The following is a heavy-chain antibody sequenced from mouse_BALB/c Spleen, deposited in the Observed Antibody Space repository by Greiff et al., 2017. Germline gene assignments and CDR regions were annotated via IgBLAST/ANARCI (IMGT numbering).Heavy chain of an antibody. CDR2: INPSSGYT. J-gene: IGHJ3*01. D-gene: IGHD2-3*01. V-gene: IGHV1-4*02. Sequence: VKLQESAAELARPGASVKMSCKASGYTFTSYTMHWVKQRPGQGLEWIGYINPSSGYTEYNQKFKDKTTLTADKSSSTAYMQLSSLTSEDSAVYYCARVDGYYSWFAYWGQGTLVTVSA. CDR1: GYTFTSYT. CDR3: ARVDGYYSWFAY.